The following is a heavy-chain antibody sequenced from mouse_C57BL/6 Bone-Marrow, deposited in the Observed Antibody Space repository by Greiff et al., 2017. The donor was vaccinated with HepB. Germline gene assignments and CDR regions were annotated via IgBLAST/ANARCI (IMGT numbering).Heavy chain of an antibody. CDR1: GFTFSDYY. Sequence: EVKVVESEGGLVQPGSSMKLSCTASGFTFSDYYMAWVRQVPEKGLEWVANINYDGSSTYYLDSLKSRFIISRDNAKNILYLQMSSLKSEDTATYYCARESADYYGSSAFAYWGQGTLVTVSA. V-gene: IGHV5-16*01. CDR3: ARESADYYGSSAFAY. CDR2: INYDGSST. J-gene: IGHJ3*01. D-gene: IGHD1-1*01.